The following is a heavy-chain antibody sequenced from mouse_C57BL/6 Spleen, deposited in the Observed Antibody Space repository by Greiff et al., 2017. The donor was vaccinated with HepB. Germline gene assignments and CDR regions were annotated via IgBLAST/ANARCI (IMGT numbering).Heavy chain of an antibody. V-gene: IGHV5-12*01. CDR1: GFTFSDYY. D-gene: IGHD1-1*02. J-gene: IGHJ3*01. Sequence: EVMLVESGGGLVQPGGSLKLSCAASGFTFSDYYMYWVRQTPEKRLEWVAYISNGGGSTYYPDTVKGRFTISRDNAKNTLYLQMSRLKSEDTAMYYCARRGYGAWFAYWGQGTLVTVSA. CDR3: ARRGYGAWFAY. CDR2: ISNGGGST.